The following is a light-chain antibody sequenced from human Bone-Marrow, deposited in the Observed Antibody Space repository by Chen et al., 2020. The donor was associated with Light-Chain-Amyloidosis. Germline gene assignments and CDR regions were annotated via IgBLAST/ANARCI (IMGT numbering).Light chain of an antibody. Sequence: EIVLTQSPGTLSLSPGEGANLSCRASQTISSNYLTWYQQKFGQAPRLLIYGSSSRATGIPDRVSGSGDGTDFTVTINRREPEDVAMDYSQQYGTSTLTFGGGTKVEIK. J-gene: IGKJ4*01. CDR2: GSS. CDR1: QTISSNY. V-gene: IGKV3-20*01. CDR3: QQYGTSTLT.